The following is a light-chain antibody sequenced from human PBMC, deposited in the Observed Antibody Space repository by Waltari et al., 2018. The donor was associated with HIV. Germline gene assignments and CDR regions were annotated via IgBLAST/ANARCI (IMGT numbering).Light chain of an antibody. CDR1: SSNIGSGFD. V-gene: IGLV1-40*01. J-gene: IGLJ1*01. CDR3: QSYDSSLSGSDV. CDR2: NNS. Sequence: QSVLTQPPSVSGAPGQRVTISCTGSSSNIGSGFDVHWSQQLPATAPKLLIYNNSNRASGVPDRFAGSKSGTSASLAITGLQAEDEADYYCQSYDSSLSGSDVFGTGTKVTVL.